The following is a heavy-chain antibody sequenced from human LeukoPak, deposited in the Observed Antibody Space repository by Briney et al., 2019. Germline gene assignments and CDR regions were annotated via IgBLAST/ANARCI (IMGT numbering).Heavy chain of an antibody. CDR2: IIPIFGTA. V-gene: IGHV1-69*06. Sequence: ASVTVSCTASGGTFSSYAISWVRQAPGQGLEWMGGIIPIFGTANYAQTFQGRVTITADKSTSTAYMELSSLRSEDTAVYYCARDELNAFDIWGQGTMVTVSS. D-gene: IGHD1-26*01. CDR3: ARDELNAFDI. J-gene: IGHJ3*02. CDR1: GGTFSSYA.